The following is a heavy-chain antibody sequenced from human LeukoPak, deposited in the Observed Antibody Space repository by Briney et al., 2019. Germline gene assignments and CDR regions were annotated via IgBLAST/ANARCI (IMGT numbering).Heavy chain of an antibody. CDR2: IWYDGGNK. V-gene: IGHV3-33*01. Sequence: GGSLRLSCAASGFTFSSYGMHWVRQAPGKGLEWVAVIWYDGGNKYYADSVKGRFTISRDNSKNTLYLQMNSLRAEDTAVYYCARAGYSSSWYHSFDYWGQGTLVTVSS. CDR1: GFTFSSYG. CDR3: ARAGYSSSWYHSFDY. D-gene: IGHD6-13*01. J-gene: IGHJ4*02.